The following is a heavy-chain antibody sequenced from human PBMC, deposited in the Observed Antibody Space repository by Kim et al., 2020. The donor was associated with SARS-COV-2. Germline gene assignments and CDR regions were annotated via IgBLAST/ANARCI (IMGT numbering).Heavy chain of an antibody. Sequence: SETLSLTCTVSGGSLSSSSYYWGWIRKPPGKGREWIGPAYYIGNTYYNRSLKGRVTISVDTSKTQFSLKLGSVTAADTAVYYCARHQWYSSGWYVAFYYYYMDVWGKGTTVTVPS. CDR1: GGSLSSSSYY. CDR3: ARHQWYSSGWYVAFYYYYMDV. V-gene: IGHV4-39*01. D-gene: IGHD6-19*01. J-gene: IGHJ6*03. CDR2: AYYIGNT.